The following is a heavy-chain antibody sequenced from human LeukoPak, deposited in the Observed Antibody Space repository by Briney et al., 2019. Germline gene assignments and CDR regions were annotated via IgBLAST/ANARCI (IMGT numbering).Heavy chain of an antibody. D-gene: IGHD1-20*01. V-gene: IGHV1-2*02. J-gene: IGHJ4*02. CDR3: AGLPRYNWNEPLDY. Sequence: ASVKASCKASGYTFTDCYIHWVRQAPGQGLEWMGCIKPNSGGTKYAQTFQGRVTMTGDTSINTAYMELSRLTYDDTAVYYCAGLPRYNWNEPLDYWGQGTLVTVSS. CDR2: IKPNSGGT. CDR1: GYTFTDCY.